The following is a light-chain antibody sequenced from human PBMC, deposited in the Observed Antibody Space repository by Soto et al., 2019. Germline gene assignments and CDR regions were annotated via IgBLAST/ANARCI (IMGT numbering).Light chain of an antibody. Sequence: EIVLTQSPGTLSLSPGERATLSCRASQSVSSSYLAWYQQKPGQAPRLLIYGASSRATGIPDRFSGSGSGTDFTLTISRLAPEDFAVYSCQQYCSSTWTFGQGTKVEIK. V-gene: IGKV3-20*01. J-gene: IGKJ1*01. CDR3: QQYCSSTWT. CDR1: QSVSSSY. CDR2: GAS.